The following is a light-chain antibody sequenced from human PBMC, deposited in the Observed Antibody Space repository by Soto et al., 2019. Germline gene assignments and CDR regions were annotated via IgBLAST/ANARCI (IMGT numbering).Light chain of an antibody. CDR2: EVS. Sequence: QLALTQPPSVSGPPGQSVPISGTGTTSDVGSYNRVSWYQQPPGTAPKLMIYEVSNRPSGVPDRFSGSKSGNTASLTISGLQAEDEADYYCSLYTSSSTYVFGTGTKVTVL. J-gene: IGLJ1*01. V-gene: IGLV2-18*01. CDR3: SLYTSSSTYV. CDR1: TSDVGSYNR.